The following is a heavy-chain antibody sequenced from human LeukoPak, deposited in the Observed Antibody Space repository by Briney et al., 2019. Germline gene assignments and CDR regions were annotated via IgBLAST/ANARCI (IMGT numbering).Heavy chain of an antibody. CDR2: MNPNSGNT. J-gene: IGHJ4*02. CDR1: GYTFTSYD. Sequence: GASVKVSCKASGYTFTSYDIIWVRQATGQGLEWMGWMNPNSGNTGYAQKFQGRVTMTRNTSISTAYMELSSLRSEDTAVYYCARALRVRGVITNTYYFDYWGQGTLVTVSS. V-gene: IGHV1-8*01. CDR3: ARALRVRGVITNTYYFDY. D-gene: IGHD3-10*01.